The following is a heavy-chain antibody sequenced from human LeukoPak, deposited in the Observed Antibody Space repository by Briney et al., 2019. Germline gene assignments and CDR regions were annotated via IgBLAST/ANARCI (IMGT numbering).Heavy chain of an antibody. V-gene: IGHV4-39*01. D-gene: IGHD3-9*01. CDR3: ASDILTGYGAFDF. CDR1: GGSISGSSYY. CDR2: IYYSGTT. Sequence: SETLFPTCTVSGGSISGSSYYWGWIRQPPGKGLEWIGSIYYSGTTYYNPSLKSRVTIFVDTSKNEFSLNLSSVTAADTAVYYCASDILTGYGAFDFWGQGTVVTVSS. J-gene: IGHJ3*01.